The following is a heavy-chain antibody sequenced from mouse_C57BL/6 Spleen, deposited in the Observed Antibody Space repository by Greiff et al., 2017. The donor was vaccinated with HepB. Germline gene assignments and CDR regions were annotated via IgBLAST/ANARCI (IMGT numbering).Heavy chain of an antibody. CDR3: AREGGTRYFDY. CDR2: IYPRSGNT. D-gene: IGHD4-1*01. CDR1: GYTFTSYG. J-gene: IGHJ2*01. V-gene: IGHV1-81*01. Sequence: QVQLQQSGAELARPGASVKLSCKASGYTFTSYGISWVKQRTGQGLEWIGEIYPRSGNTYYNEKFKGKATLTADKSSSTAYMELRLLTSEDSAVYFCAREGGTRYFDYWGQGTTLTVSS.